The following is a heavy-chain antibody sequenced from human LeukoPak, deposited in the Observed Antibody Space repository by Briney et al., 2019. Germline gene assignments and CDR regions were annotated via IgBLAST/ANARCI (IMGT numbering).Heavy chain of an antibody. V-gene: IGHV4-31*03. CDR2: IYYSGSI. Sequence: PSETLSLTCTVSGGSISSGGYYWSWIRQHPGKGLEWIGYIYYSGSIYYNPSLKSRVTISADMSKNQFSLKLSSVTAPDTAMYYCARVPRGSGDHSPSHYFDYWGQGTLVTVSS. CDR1: GGSISSGGYY. D-gene: IGHD4-17*01. CDR3: ARVPRGSGDHSPSHYFDY. J-gene: IGHJ4*02.